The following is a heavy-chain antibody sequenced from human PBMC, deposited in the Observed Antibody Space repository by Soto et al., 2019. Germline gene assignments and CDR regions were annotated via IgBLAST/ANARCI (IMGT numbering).Heavy chain of an antibody. CDR2: INPNSGGT. V-gene: IGHV1-2*04. CDR1: GYTFTGYC. Sequence: VPLVQSGAEVKKPGASVKVSCKASGYTFTGYCMHWVRQAPGQGLEWMGWINPNSGGTNYAQQFQGWVTMTRDTSISTAYMELSRLRSDDTAVYYCARAFTIFGVVIPNGMDVCGQGTTVTVSS. D-gene: IGHD3-3*01. J-gene: IGHJ6*02. CDR3: ARAFTIFGVVIPNGMDV.